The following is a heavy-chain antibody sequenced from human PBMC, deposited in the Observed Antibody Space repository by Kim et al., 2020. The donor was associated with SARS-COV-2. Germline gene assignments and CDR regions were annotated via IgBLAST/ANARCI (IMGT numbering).Heavy chain of an antibody. CDR3: ARTYYDISTGYYPYYFDY. D-gene: IGHD3-9*01. J-gene: IGHJ4*02. Sequence: SETLSLTCTVSGGSISSYYWSWIRQPPGKGLEWIGYIYYSGSTNYNPSLKSRVTISVDTSKNQFSLKLSSVTAADTAVYYCARTYYDISTGYYPYYFDYWGPGAPGAASS. CDR2: IYYSGST. V-gene: IGHV4-59*01. CDR1: GGSISSYY.